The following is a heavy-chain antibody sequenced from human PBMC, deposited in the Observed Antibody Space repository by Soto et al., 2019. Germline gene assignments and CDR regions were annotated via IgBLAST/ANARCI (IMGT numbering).Heavy chain of an antibody. CDR3: ASGYCSGGSCYSLDY. Sequence: QVQLQESGPGLVKPSETLSLTCTVSGGSISSYYWSWIRQPPGKGLEWIGYIYYSGSTNYNPSLKSRVTLSVDTSKNQFSLKLSSVTAADTALYNSASGYCSGGSCYSLDYWGQGTLVTVSS. CDR2: IYYSGST. D-gene: IGHD2-15*01. V-gene: IGHV4-59*01. CDR1: GGSISSYY. J-gene: IGHJ4*02.